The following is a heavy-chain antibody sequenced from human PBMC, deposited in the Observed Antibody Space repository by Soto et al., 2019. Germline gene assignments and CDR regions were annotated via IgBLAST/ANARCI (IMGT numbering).Heavy chain of an antibody. J-gene: IGHJ4*02. CDR3: ASGVVVAAKFDY. V-gene: IGHV4-31*03. CDR2: IYYSGST. Sequence: SETLSLTCTVSGGSISSGGYYWSWIRQHPGKGLEWIGYIYYSGSTYYNPSLKSRVTISVDTSKNQFSLKLSSVTAADTAVYYCASGVVVAAKFDYWGQGTLVTVSS. CDR1: GGSISSGGYY. D-gene: IGHD2-15*01.